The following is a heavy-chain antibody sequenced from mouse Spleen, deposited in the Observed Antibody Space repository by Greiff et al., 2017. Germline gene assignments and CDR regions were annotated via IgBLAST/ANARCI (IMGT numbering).Heavy chain of an antibody. CDR1: GFSLTNYA. CDR3: ARKRGYYDYDGDFDY. V-gene: IGHV2-4-1*01. CDR2: IWSDGST. D-gene: IGHD2-4*01. J-gene: IGHJ2*01. Sequence: VKLMESGPGLVAPSQSLSITCTVSGFSLTNYAVHWVRQSPGKGLEWLGVIWSDGSTDYNAAFISRLSISKDNSKSQVFFKMNSLQADDTAIYYCARKRGYYDYDGDFDYWGQGTTLTVSS.